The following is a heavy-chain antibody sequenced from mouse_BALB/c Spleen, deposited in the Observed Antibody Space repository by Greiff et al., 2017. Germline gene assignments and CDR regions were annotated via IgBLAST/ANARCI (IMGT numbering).Heavy chain of an antibody. CDR2: ISDGGSYT. J-gene: IGHJ2*01. CDR1: GFTFSDYY. CDR3: APDYFDY. Sequence: EVMLVESGGGLVKPGGSLKLSCAASGFTFSDYYMYWVRQTPEKRLEWVATISDGGSYTYYPDSVKGRFTISRDNAKNNLYLQMSSLKSEDTAMSYCAPDYFDYWGQGTTLTVSS. V-gene: IGHV5-4*02.